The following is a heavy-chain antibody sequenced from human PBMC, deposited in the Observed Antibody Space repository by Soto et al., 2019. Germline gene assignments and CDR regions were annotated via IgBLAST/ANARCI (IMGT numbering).Heavy chain of an antibody. J-gene: IGHJ5*02. CDR1: GFSFTGYY. D-gene: IGHD3-16*01. V-gene: IGHV1-2*02. CDR2: INAHSGGT. Sequence: QVKLVQSGAAVKKPGASVKVSCKASGFSFTGYYIHWLRQAPGQGLEWMGWINAHSGGTEYAQKFQGRVTLTRDTSIATAYLTLTSRTFDDTALYYCAKDLPRRLAYWLDPWGREPRSPSPQ. CDR3: AKDLPRRLAYWLDP.